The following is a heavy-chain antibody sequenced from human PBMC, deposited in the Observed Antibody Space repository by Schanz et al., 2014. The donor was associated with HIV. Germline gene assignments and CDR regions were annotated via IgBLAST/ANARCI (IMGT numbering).Heavy chain of an antibody. CDR1: GFSLINNA. CDR3: YGDESGY. CDR2: IRGGGDT. V-gene: IGHV3-23*01. J-gene: IGHJ4*02. Sequence: EVQLLESGGDLVQPGGSLRLSCEVSGFSLINNAMTWVRQAPGKGLEWVSDIRGGGDTYYADSVRGRFTFSRDDSKNTLILQMNSLRAEDTAVYYCYGDESGYWGQGTLVTVSS. D-gene: IGHD4-17*01.